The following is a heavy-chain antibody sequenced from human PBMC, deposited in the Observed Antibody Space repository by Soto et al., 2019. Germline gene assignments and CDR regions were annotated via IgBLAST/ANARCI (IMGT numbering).Heavy chain of an antibody. CDR2: INSDGSST. D-gene: IGHD6-13*01. V-gene: IGHV3-74*01. J-gene: IGHJ4*02. Sequence: GGSLRLSCVGSGCTFSSHWMHWVRQAPGKGLAWVSRINSDGSSTTYADSVKGRFTISRDNAKNTLSLQMNSLRAEDTAIYYCARGPSYSSSWYGFDYWGQGALVTVS. CDR1: GCTFSSHW. CDR3: ARGPSYSSSWYGFDY.